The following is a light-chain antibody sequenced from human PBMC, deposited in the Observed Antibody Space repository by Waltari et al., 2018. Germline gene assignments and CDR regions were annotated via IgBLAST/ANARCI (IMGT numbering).Light chain of an antibody. CDR2: GAY. CDR1: QNVGTS. Sequence: EILVPQYPATLSVSPGERVTLSCRASQNVGTSLAWYQQKPGQTPRLLIFGAYSRASGVPARFSGSGSGTDFTLAISSLQSEDFAVYYCQQYEDWPRHSFGGGTKVQIE. V-gene: IGKV3-15*01. CDR3: QQYEDWPRHS. J-gene: IGKJ4*01.